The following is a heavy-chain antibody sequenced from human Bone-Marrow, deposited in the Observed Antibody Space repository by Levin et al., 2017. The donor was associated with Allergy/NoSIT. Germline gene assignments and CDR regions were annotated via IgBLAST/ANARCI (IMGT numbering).Heavy chain of an antibody. CDR1: GYQFTDYW. D-gene: IGHD3-10*01. J-gene: IGHJ4*02. CDR3: ARQSDELPPYDGEWVEEHYYDY. Sequence: GGSLRLSCEGSGYQFTDYWIGWVRQLPGKGLEWMGNIYPGDSETRSSPSFQGQVTISVDKSIHTAYLQWDSLRASATAMYYCARQSDELPPYDGEWVEEHYYDYWGQGTLVTVSS. V-gene: IGHV5-51*01. CDR2: IYPGDSET.